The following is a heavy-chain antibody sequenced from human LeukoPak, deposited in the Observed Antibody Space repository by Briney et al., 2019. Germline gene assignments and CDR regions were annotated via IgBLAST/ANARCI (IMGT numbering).Heavy chain of an antibody. D-gene: IGHD6-19*01. CDR2: TSSSSSYI. CDR1: GFTFSSYS. CDR3: ARYDSSGWYGLDY. V-gene: IGHV3-21*01. J-gene: IGHJ4*02. Sequence: GGSLRLSCAASGFTFSSYSMNWVRQAPGKGLEWVSSTSSSSSYIYYADSVKGRFTISRDNAKNSLYLQMNSLRAEDTAVYYCARYDSSGWYGLDYWGQGTLVTVSS.